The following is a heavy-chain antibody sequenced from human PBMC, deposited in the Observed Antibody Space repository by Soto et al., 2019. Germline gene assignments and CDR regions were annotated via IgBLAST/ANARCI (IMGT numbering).Heavy chain of an antibody. J-gene: IGHJ6*03. D-gene: IGHD6-19*01. V-gene: IGHV1-18*01. Sequence: QDQLVQSGVEVKKPGASVTVSCKASGYSFTNYGVTWVRQAPGQGLEWMGWISAFNGNTHYAQNLQGRVTMTTDASTSTAYMELRSLRSDDTAVYYCARDRGVAPPVAGNTHYYYYVDVWGKGTTVTVSS. CDR2: ISAFNGNT. CDR3: ARDRGVAPPVAGNTHYYYYVDV. CDR1: GYSFTNYG.